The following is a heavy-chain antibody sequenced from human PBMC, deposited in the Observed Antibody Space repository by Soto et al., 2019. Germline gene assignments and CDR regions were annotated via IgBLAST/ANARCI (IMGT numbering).Heavy chain of an antibody. D-gene: IGHD3-16*01. CDR2: IYYTGST. V-gene: IGHV4-30-4*01. CDR1: GGSFSSGDYY. Sequence: TLSLTWTVSGGSFSSGDYYWSWVRQTPGKGLEWIWYIYYTGSTFNNPSLKSRVSISIDTSKTQFSLKLSSVSDADTSVHYCTRIHSGDEASYDDYGMDIWGQGTTVTVSS. CDR3: TRIHSGDEASYDDYGMDI. J-gene: IGHJ6*02.